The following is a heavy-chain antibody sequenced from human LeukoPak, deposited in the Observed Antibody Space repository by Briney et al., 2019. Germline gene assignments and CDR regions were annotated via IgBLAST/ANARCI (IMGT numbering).Heavy chain of an antibody. CDR1: GFTFSNYG. J-gene: IGHJ6*03. Sequence: GGSLRLSCAASGFTFSNYGMHWVRQAPGKGLEWVAVISYDGSNKYYTDSVKGRFTISRDNSKNTLFLQMNSLRPEDTALYYCAKYPGGFTGIVNYYHMDAWGKGTTVTVSS. D-gene: IGHD1-26*01. CDR2: ISYDGSNK. V-gene: IGHV3-30*18. CDR3: AKYPGGFTGIVNYYHMDA.